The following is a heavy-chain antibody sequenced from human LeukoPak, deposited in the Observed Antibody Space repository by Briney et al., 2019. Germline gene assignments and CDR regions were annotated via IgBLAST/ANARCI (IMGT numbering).Heavy chain of an antibody. J-gene: IGHJ3*02. Sequence: GGSLRLSCAASGFTFSSYAMSWVRLAPGKGLEWVSAISGSGGSTYYADSVKGRFTISRDNSKNTLYLQMNSLRAEDTAVYYCAKSSIAAPGAFDIWGQGTMVTVSS. D-gene: IGHD6-6*01. CDR2: ISGSGGST. CDR3: AKSSIAAPGAFDI. V-gene: IGHV3-23*01. CDR1: GFTFSSYA.